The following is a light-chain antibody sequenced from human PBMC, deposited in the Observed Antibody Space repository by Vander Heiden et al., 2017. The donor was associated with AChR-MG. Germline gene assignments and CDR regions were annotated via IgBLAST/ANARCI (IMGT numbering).Light chain of an antibody. J-gene: IGKJ1*01. CDR1: QPLSNIY. CDR2: GAS. CDR3: QQYSRSQT. V-gene: IGKV3-20*01. Sequence: EIVLTQSPGNLSLSPGEGASLSCRSSQPLSNIYLAWYQQKPGQAPRLLISGASSRATGIPDRFSGSGSGTDFTLTISRLEPEDFAVYYCQQYSRSQTFGHGTKVEIK.